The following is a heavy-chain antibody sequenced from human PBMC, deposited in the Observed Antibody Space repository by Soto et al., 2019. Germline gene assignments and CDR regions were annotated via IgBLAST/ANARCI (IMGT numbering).Heavy chain of an antibody. D-gene: IGHD2-15*01. J-gene: IGHJ6*02. CDR3: AKLSCSGGSCYAPLWPYYYYGIDV. Sequence: PXGSLRLSCSASGFTFSSYAMSWVRQAPGKGLDWVSAISGSGGSTYYADSVKGRFTISRDNSKNTLYLQMNSLRAEDTAVYYCAKLSCSGGSCYAPLWPYYYYGIDVWGQGNTVTV. CDR2: ISGSGGST. V-gene: IGHV3-23*01. CDR1: GFTFSSYA.